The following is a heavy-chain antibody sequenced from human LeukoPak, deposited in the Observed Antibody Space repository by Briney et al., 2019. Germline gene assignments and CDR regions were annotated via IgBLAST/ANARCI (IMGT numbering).Heavy chain of an antibody. D-gene: IGHD3-9*01. CDR3: ARTYYDILTGYYYRPAYFDY. V-gene: IGHV1-18*01. CDR2: VSPFNGNT. J-gene: IGHJ4*02. Sequence: ASVKVSCKASGYTFSSYGIIWVRQAPGQGLQWMGWVSPFNGNTDYAPKLQGRVTMTTDTSTTTAYMELRSLTSDDTAVYYCARTYYDILTGYYYRPAYFDYWGQGTLVTVSS. CDR1: GYTFSSYG.